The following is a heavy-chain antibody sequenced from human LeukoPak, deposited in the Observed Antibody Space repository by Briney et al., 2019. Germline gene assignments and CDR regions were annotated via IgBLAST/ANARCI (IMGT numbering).Heavy chain of an antibody. CDR1: GFTFSSYA. V-gene: IGHV3-23*01. J-gene: IGHJ4*02. CDR3: AKQIAVAGTGDYFDY. D-gene: IGHD6-19*01. Sequence: PGGSLRLSCAASGFTFSSYAMSWVRQAPGKGLEWVSAISGSGGSTYYADSVKGRFTISRDNSKNTLYLQMNSPRAEDTAVYYCAKQIAVAGTGDYFDYWGQGTLVTVSS. CDR2: ISGSGGST.